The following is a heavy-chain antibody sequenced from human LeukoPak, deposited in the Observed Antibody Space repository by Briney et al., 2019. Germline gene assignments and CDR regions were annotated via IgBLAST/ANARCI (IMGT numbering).Heavy chain of an antibody. J-gene: IGHJ4*02. CDR1: GFTFTNYE. V-gene: IGHV3-23*01. D-gene: IGHD5-18*01. CDR3: ATDVDTAMVGDYYFDY. CDR2: ISGSGDSA. Sequence: PGGPLRLSCAASGFTFTNYEWSWVRQAPGKGLEWLSSISGSGDSAFHADSVKGRFTISRDNSKNTLYLQMNSLRAEDTAVYYCATDVDTAMVGDYYFDYWGQGTLVTVSS.